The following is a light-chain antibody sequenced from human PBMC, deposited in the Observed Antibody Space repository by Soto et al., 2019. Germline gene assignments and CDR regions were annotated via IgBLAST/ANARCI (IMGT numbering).Light chain of an antibody. V-gene: IGLV3-25*03. J-gene: IGLJ2*01. Sequence: SYELTQPPSVSVSPGQTARITCSGDALPRQYTYWYQQKPGQAPVLVIYKDRERPSGIPERFAGSSSGATVTLTIIGVQAEDEAGYYCQSADSSGIVVFGGGTQLTVL. CDR3: QSADSSGIVV. CDR2: KDR. CDR1: ALPRQY.